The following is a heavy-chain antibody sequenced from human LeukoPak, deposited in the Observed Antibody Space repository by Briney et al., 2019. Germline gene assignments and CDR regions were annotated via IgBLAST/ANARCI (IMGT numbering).Heavy chain of an antibody. CDR1: GFIFSNYG. Sequence: GGSLRLSCVVSGFIFSNYGIHWVRQAPGKGLEWLTVISYDGSDRYYADSVKGRFTLSRDNSKNTVYLQMNSLRAEDTAVYYCAKSRASNGWYTSSGSDYWGQGILVTVSS. V-gene: IGHV3-30*18. J-gene: IGHJ4*02. D-gene: IGHD6-19*01. CDR2: ISYDGSDR. CDR3: AKSRASNGWYTSSGSDY.